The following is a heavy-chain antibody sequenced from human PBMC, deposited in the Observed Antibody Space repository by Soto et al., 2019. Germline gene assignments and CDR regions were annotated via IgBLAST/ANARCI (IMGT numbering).Heavy chain of an antibody. CDR3: ARPPEGYCSGGNCYFDY. D-gene: IGHD2-15*01. J-gene: IGHJ4*02. CDR2: IYPGDSDT. V-gene: IGHV5-51*01. CDR1: GYNFATHW. Sequence: EVQLVQSGAEVKKPGESLKISCKGSGYNFATHWVAWVRQMPGKGLEWMGIIYPGDSDTTYSPSFQGRVNISVDKSLNTAYLQWNSLKASDTAMYYCARPPEGYCSGGNCYFDYWGQGTLVTVSS.